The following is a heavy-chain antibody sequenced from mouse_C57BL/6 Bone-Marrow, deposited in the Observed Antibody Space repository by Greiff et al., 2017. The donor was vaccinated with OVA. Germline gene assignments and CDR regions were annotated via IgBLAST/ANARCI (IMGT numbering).Heavy chain of an antibody. CDR1: GFTFSSYA. V-gene: IGHV5-4*01. J-gene: IGHJ3*01. Sequence: DVQLVESGGGLVKPGGSLKLSCAASGFTFSSYAMSWVRQTPEKRLEWVATISDGGSYTYYPDNVKGRFTISRDNAKNNLYLQMSHLKSEDTAMYYCARFPDCSFAYWGQGTLVTVSA. CDR3: ARFPDCSFAY. CDR2: ISDGGSYT.